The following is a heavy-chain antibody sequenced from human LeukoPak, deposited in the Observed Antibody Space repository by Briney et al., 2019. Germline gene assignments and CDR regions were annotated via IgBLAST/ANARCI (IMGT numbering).Heavy chain of an antibody. CDR3: ARTNPRFFYYMDV. Sequence: GGSLRLSCAGSGFTFSDYYMTWISQAPGKGLEWVSYISSSGGSIYYVDSAKGRFTVSRDNAKNSLSLQMNSLRAEDTAVYYCARTNPRFFYYMDVWGKGTTVTVSS. V-gene: IGHV3-11*01. J-gene: IGHJ6*03. CDR2: ISSSGGSI. CDR1: GFTFSDYY.